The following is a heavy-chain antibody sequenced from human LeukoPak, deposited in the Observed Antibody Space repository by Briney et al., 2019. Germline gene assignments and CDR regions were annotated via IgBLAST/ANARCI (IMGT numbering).Heavy chain of an antibody. V-gene: IGHV3-30*02. CDR2: IRYDGTKK. CDR1: GFTFSSYG. CDR3: AKGSRGSGSYYIFDY. Sequence: GGSLRLSCAASGFTFSSYGMHWVRQAPGKGLEWVAFIRYDGTKKYYVDSVKGRFSISRDNSKNTLYLQMNSLRAEDTAVYYCAKGSRGSGSYYIFDYWGQGTLVTVSS. J-gene: IGHJ4*02. D-gene: IGHD3-10*01.